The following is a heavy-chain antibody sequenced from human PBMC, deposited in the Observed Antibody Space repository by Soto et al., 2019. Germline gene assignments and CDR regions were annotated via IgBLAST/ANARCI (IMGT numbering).Heavy chain of an antibody. CDR1: GYTFTRSG. CDR2: ISTYNGDT. Sequence: QVQLVQSGAEVKKPGASVKVSCKASGYTFTRSGISWVRQAPGQGLEWMGWISTYNGDTNYAQTFQGRVTMTTDTSTSTGYRELRSLRSDDTAVYYCAREGVAPYYYYGMDVWGQGTPVTVSS. V-gene: IGHV1-18*01. D-gene: IGHD5-12*01. J-gene: IGHJ6*02. CDR3: AREGVAPYYYYGMDV.